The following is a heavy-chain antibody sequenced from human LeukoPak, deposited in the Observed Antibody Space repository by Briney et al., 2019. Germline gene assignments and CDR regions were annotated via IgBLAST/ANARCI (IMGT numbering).Heavy chain of an antibody. D-gene: IGHD4-17*01. V-gene: IGHV4-39*01. CDR2: IYYSGST. CDR3: ARAGTVTTLGAFDI. CDR1: GGSISSSSYY. J-gene: IGHJ3*02. Sequence: SETLSLACTVSGGSISSSSYYWGWIRQPPGKGLEWIGSIYYSGSTHYNPSLKSRVTISVDTSKNQFSLKLSSVTAADTAVYYCARAGTVTTLGAFDIWGQGTMVTVSS.